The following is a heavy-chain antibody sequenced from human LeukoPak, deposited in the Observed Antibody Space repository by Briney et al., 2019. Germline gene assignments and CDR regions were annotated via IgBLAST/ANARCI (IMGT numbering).Heavy chain of an antibody. CDR2: ISGSGGSA. J-gene: IGHJ5*02. Sequence: GGSLRLSCAASGFTFSSYAMSWVRQAPGKGLEWISTISGSGGSAYYVDSVKGRFTISRDNSKNTLYLQMNSLRAEDTAIYYCAKDQQSISYSPWGQGTLVTVSS. V-gene: IGHV3-23*01. CDR1: GFTFSSYA. CDR3: AKDQQSISYSP. D-gene: IGHD4-11*01.